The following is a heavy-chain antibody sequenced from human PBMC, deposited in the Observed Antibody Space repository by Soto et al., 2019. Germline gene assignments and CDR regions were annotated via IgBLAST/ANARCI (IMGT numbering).Heavy chain of an antibody. CDR1: GFTFSHYG. CDR3: AREKAARTSYYSLDV. J-gene: IGHJ6*02. CDR2: IWYDGSNK. V-gene: IGHV3-33*01. D-gene: IGHD6-6*01. Sequence: SLRLSCAASGFTFSHYGMHWVRQAPGKGLEWVAVIWYDGSNKDYADSVKGRFTISRDNSKNTLDLQMKSLRAEDTAVYYCAREKAARTSYYSLDVWGQGTTVTVSS.